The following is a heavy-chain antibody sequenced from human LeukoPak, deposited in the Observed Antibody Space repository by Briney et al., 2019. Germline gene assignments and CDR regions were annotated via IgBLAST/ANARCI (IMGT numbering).Heavy chain of an antibody. V-gene: IGHV3-30*02. Sequence: PGGSLRLSCAASGFTFSSYGMHWVRQAPGKGLEWVAFIRYDGSNKYYADSVKGRFTISRDNGNNSLFLEMTSLRADDTAVYYCARGVCSGGTCYRITGTFDVWGHGTMVSVSS. J-gene: IGHJ3*01. CDR1: GFTFSSYG. CDR3: ARGVCSGGTCYRITGTFDV. D-gene: IGHD2-15*01. CDR2: IRYDGSNK.